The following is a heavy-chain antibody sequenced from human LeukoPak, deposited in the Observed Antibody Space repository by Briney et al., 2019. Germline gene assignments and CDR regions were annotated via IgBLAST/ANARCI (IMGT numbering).Heavy chain of an antibody. Sequence: SETLSLTCSVSAGSIISYYWSWIRQPPGKGLEWIGYIYYSESTKYNPSLKSRVTISLDTSKNQFSLRLSSVTAADTAVYYCTRYNSLNAFENWGQGTTVTVSS. D-gene: IGHD1-14*01. V-gene: IGHV4-59*08. J-gene: IGHJ3*02. CDR1: AGSIISYY. CDR3: TRYNSLNAFEN. CDR2: IYYSEST.